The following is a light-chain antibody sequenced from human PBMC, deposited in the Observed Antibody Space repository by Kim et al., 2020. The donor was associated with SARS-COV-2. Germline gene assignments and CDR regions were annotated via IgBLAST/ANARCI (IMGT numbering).Light chain of an antibody. V-gene: IGKV3-15*01. J-gene: IGKJ2*01. Sequence: EIVMTQPPATLSVSPGERATLSCRASQSVSSNLAWYQQKPGQAPRLLIYGASTRATGIPARFSGSGSGTEFTLTISSLQSEDFAVYYCQQYNNCPPYTFGQETKLEIK. CDR2: GAS. CDR3: QQYNNCPPYT. CDR1: QSVSSN.